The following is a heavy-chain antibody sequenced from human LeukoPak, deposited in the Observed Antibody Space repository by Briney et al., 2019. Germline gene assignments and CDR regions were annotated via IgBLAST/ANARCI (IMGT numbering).Heavy chain of an antibody. J-gene: IGHJ1*01. CDR2: FDPEDGET. CDR3: ATDYDFWSGYSQYFQH. D-gene: IGHD3-3*01. V-gene: IGHV1-24*01. Sequence: ASVTVSCKVSGYTLTELSMHWVRQAPGKGLEWMGGFDPEDGETIYAQKFQGRVTMTEDTSTDTAYMELSSLRSEDTAVYYCATDYDFWSGYSQYFQHWGQGTLVTVSS. CDR1: GYTLTELS.